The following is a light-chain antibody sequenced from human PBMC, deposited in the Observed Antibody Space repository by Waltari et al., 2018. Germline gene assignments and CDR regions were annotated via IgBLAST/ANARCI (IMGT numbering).Light chain of an antibody. CDR3: CSYTSTSTYV. V-gene: IGLV2-23*02. CDR2: EVS. J-gene: IGLJ1*01. Sequence: YQPLPGTAPELIIYEVSKRPSGVSLRFSGSKSGSTASLTISGLQAEDETTYYCCSYTSTSTYVFGNGTKVAVL.